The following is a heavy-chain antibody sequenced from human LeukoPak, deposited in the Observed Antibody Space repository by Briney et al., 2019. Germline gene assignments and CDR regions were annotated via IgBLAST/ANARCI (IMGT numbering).Heavy chain of an antibody. CDR2: INPSAGST. CDR3: ARDYCGGDCPLLDY. Sequence: ASVKVSCKAFGYTFTNYYLHWVRQAPGQGLEWMGIINPSAGSTSYVQKFQGRVTMTRDTSTSTVYMELSSLRPEDTAVYYCARDYCGGDCPLLDYWGQGTPVTVSS. CDR1: GYTFTNYY. D-gene: IGHD2-21*02. V-gene: IGHV1-46*01. J-gene: IGHJ4*02.